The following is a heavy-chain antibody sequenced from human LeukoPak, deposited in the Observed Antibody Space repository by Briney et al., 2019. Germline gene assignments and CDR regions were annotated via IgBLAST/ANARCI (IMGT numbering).Heavy chain of an antibody. CDR2: ITPDGSDI. D-gene: IGHD2-2*01. V-gene: IGHV3-74*01. J-gene: IGHJ4*02. CDR1: GFTFNAYW. CDR3: AYQLLPN. Sequence: GGYLRRSCSASGFTFNAYWMHRVGQTPGLGLVLVSRITPDGSDILYADAVKGRFSISRDNAKNMLYLQLNSLRAEDTAVYYCAYQLLPNWGQGTLVTVSS.